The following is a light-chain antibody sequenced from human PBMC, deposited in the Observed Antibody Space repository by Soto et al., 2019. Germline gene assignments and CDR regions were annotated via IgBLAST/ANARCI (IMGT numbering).Light chain of an antibody. CDR1: QSISSW. J-gene: IGKJ1*01. Sequence: DIQMTQSPSTLSASVGDRVTITCRASQSISSWLAWYQQKPGKAPKLLIYTASSLESGVPSRFSGSGSGTAFTLTISSLQPDDFATYYCQQFHSFSPTFGQGTKVEIK. CDR2: TAS. CDR3: QQFHSFSPT. V-gene: IGKV1-5*03.